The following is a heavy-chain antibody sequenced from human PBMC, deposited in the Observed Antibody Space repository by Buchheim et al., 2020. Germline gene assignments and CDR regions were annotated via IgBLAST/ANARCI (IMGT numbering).Heavy chain of an antibody. Sequence: QVQLQESGPGLVKPSETLSLTCTVSGGSISSYYWSWIRQPPGKGLEWIGYIYYSGSTNYNPSLKSRVTISVDTSKNQFSLKLSSVTAADTAVYYCASSVGATGPFDYWGQGTL. CDR1: GGSISSYY. D-gene: IGHD1-26*01. J-gene: IGHJ4*02. CDR2: IYYSGST. V-gene: IGHV4-59*01. CDR3: ASSVGATGPFDY.